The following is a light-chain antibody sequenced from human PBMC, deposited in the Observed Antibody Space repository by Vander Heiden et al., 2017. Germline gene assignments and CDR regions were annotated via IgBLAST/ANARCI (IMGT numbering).Light chain of an antibody. CDR1: SSNIGSNP. CDR3: AAWNDNLNGLYV. J-gene: IGLJ1*01. Sequence: QSVLTQPPSASGTPGQRVTISCSGSSSNIGSNPVSWYQMRPGTAPKLLIYSDNQRPSGVPDRYSGSKSGTSASLAISGLQSEDEAEYFCAAWNDNLNGLYVFGTGTKVTVL. CDR2: SDN. V-gene: IGLV1-44*01.